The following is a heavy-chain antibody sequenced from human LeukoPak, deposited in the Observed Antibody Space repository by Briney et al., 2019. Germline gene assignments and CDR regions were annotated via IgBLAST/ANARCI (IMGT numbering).Heavy chain of an antibody. J-gene: IGHJ4*02. D-gene: IGHD6-13*01. CDR1: GFTVSSNY. CDR2: IYSGGST. V-gene: IGHV3-53*01. Sequence: GGSLRLSCAASGFTVSSNYMSWVRQAPGKGLEWVSVIYSGGSTYYADSVKGRFTISRDNSKNTLYLQMNSLRAEDTAVYYCARVLGGSSCDYWGQGTLVTVSS. CDR3: ARVLGGSSCDY.